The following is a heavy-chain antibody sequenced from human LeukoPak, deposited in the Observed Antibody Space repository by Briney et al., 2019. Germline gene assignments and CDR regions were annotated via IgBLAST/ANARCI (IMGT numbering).Heavy chain of an antibody. CDR3: AKLLPN. Sequence: GGSLRLSCAASGLTFSNRSMSWVRQAPGKGLEWVSTIGASDGTTYYADSVKGRFTISRDNSKNTLYLQMNSLRAEDTAIYYCAKLLPNWGQGTLVTVSS. J-gene: IGHJ4*02. CDR2: IGASDGTT. CDR1: GLTFSNRS. V-gene: IGHV3-23*01.